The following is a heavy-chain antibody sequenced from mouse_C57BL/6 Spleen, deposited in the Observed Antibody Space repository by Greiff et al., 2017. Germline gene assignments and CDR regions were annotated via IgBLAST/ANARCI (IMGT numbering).Heavy chain of an antibody. J-gene: IGHJ3*01. CDR3: ARYDDYDGFAY. Sequence: QVQLKQPGAELVMPGASVKLSCKASGYTFTSYWMHWVKQRPGQGLEWIGEIDPSDSYTNYNQKFKGKSTLTVDKSSSTAYMQLSSLTSEDSAVYYCARYDDYDGFAYWGQGTLVTVSA. CDR2: IDPSDSYT. V-gene: IGHV1-69*01. CDR1: GYTFTSYW. D-gene: IGHD2-4*01.